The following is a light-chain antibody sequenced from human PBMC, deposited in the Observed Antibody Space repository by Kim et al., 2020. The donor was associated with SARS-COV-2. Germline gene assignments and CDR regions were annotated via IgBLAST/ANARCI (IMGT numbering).Light chain of an antibody. CDR1: QSVGIK. J-gene: IGKJ5*01. CDR3: QQYHKWPGIT. Sequence: SPGEIATLSCRASQSVGIKLAWYPQKPGQAPRLLIYDASTRETGIPGRFSGSGSGTEFTLTIGSLQSEDFALYYCQQYHKWPGITFGQGTRLEIK. CDR2: DAS. V-gene: IGKV3-15*01.